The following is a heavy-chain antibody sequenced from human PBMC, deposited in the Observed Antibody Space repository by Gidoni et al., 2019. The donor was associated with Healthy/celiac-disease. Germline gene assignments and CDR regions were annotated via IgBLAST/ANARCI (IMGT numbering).Heavy chain of an antibody. Sequence: EVQLVESGGGWVQPGGSLRLSCAASGFTFSSYWMSWVRQAPGKGLEWVANIKQDGSEKYYVDSVKGRFTISRDNAKNSLYLQMNSLRAEDTAVYYCARDRRTSGWASSQIYYYYGMDVWGQGTTVTVSS. D-gene: IGHD6-19*01. CDR3: ARDRRTSGWASSQIYYYYGMDV. V-gene: IGHV3-7*01. CDR1: GFTFSSYW. J-gene: IGHJ6*02. CDR2: IKQDGSEK.